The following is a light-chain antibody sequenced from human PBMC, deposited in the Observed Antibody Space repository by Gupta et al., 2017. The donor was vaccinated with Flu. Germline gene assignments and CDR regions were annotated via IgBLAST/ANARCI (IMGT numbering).Light chain of an antibody. CDR1: TTNIGDGYD. J-gene: IGLJ3*02. Sequence: VTMPCSGTTTNIGDGYDVHWYQQLPGAAPRLLLYSNTNRPAGVPGRFSGSKSGTSGSLAITGLQAEDEAVYFCQSYDSSLKTRVFGGGTKLTVL. V-gene: IGLV1-40*01. CDR2: SNT. CDR3: QSYDSSLKTRV.